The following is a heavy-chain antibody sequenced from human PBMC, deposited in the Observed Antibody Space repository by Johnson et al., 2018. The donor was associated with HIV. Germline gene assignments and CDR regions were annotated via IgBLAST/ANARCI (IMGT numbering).Heavy chain of an antibody. CDR2: IWYDGSNK. V-gene: IGHV3-33*01. CDR3: ARAGRWSGDTFDI. D-gene: IGHD3-10*01. CDR1: GFTFSNFG. Sequence: QVHLVESGGGVVQPGRSLRLSCAASGFTFSNFGMHWVRQAPGKGLEWVAVIWYDGSNKYYADSVKGRFTISRENAKNSLYLQMNSLRAGDTAVYYCARAGRWSGDTFDIWGQGTMVTVSS. J-gene: IGHJ3*02.